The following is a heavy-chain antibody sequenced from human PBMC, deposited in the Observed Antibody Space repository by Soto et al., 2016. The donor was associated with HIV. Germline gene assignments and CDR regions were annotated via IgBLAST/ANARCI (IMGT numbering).Heavy chain of an antibody. V-gene: IGHV1-2*02. CDR1: GYTFTGYY. J-gene: IGHJ6*03. CDR2: INPNSGGT. D-gene: IGHD2-15*01. CDR3: ARSSGGPSYYYMDV. Sequence: QVHLMQSGTEVKNPGASVKVSCKASGYTFTGYYIHWVRQAPGQGLEWMGWINPNSGGTNYAQKFQGRVTMTRDTSINTAHIDLRILRSDDTAVYYCARSSGGPSYYYMDVWGKGTTVTVSS.